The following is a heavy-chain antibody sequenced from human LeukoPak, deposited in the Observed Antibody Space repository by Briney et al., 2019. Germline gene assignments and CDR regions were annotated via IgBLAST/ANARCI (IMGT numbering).Heavy chain of an antibody. CDR1: GFTVSTNY. CDR3: ARANSATIPGVDP. D-gene: IGHD1-26*01. CDR2: IYSDGST. J-gene: IGHJ5*02. V-gene: IGHV3-53*01. Sequence: GGSLRLSCAASGFTVSTNYMSWVRQAPGKGLEWLSIIYSDGSTYYADSVKGRFTISRDNSKNTLYLQMSSLTAEDTAVYYCARANSATIPGVDPWGQRTLVTVSS.